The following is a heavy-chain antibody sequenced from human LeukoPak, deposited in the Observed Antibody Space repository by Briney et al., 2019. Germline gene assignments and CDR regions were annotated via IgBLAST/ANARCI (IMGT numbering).Heavy chain of an antibody. V-gene: IGHV5-51*01. J-gene: IGHJ3*02. CDR1: GYSFTNYW. CDR3: ARGVAAAGVKNAFDI. CDR2: IYPGDSDT. Sequence: PGESLKISCKGSGYSFTNYWIAWVRQMPGKGLEWMGIIYPGDSDTRYSPSFQGQVTISADKSISTAYLQWSSLKASDTAVYYCARGVAAAGVKNAFDIWGQGTMVTVSS. D-gene: IGHD6-13*01.